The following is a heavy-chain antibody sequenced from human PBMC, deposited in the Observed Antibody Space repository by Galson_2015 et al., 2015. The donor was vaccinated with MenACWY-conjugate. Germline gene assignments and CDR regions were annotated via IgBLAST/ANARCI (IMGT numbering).Heavy chain of an antibody. D-gene: IGHD4-17*01. CDR2: ISSSSSTI. CDR3: ARASTVTTSHFDY. J-gene: IGHJ4*02. CDR1: GFTFSSYR. V-gene: IGHV3-48*02. Sequence: SLRLSCAASGFTFSSYRMNWVRQAPGKGLEWVSYISSSSSTIYYADSVKGRFTISRDNAKNSLYLQMNSLRDEDTAVYYCARASTVTTSHFDYWGQGTLVTVSS.